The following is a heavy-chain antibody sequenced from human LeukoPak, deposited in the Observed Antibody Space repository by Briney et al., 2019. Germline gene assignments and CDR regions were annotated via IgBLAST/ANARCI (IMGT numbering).Heavy chain of an antibody. V-gene: IGHV3-7*01. CDR2: IKQDGSEK. Sequence: GGSLRLSCAASGFTFSNYWMTWVRQAPGKGLEWVATIKQDGSEKNYVDSVKGRFTISRDNAKNSLSLRMNSLSAEDTAVYYCVTGYSSGWYFYFQHWGQGSLVSVSS. CDR1: GFTFSNYW. CDR3: VTGYSSGWYFYFQH. J-gene: IGHJ1*01. D-gene: IGHD6-19*01.